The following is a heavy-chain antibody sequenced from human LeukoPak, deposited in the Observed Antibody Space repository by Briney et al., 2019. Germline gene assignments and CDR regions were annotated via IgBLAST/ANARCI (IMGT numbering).Heavy chain of an antibody. CDR2: IIPIFGTA. V-gene: IGHV1-69*13. J-gene: IGHJ4*02. Sequence: GASVKVSCKASGGTFSSYAISWVRQAPGQGLEWMGGIIPIFGTANYAQKFQGRVTITADESTSTAYMELSSLRSEDTAVYYCARDRGRGPMEIMDWGQGTLVTVSS. D-gene: IGHD3-10*01. CDR3: ARDRGRGPMEIMD. CDR1: GGTFSSYA.